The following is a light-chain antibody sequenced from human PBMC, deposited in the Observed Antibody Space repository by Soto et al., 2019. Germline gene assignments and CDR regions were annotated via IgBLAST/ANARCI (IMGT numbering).Light chain of an antibody. CDR1: QSVSSN. V-gene: IGKV3D-15*01. Sequence: EIVMTQSPATLSVSPGERATLSCRASQSVSSNLAWYQQKPGQAPRLLIYGASTRATGIPARFSGSGSGTEFTLTISSLQSEEFAVYYCQQYNNWPWTFGQGNKLEIK. CDR2: GAS. J-gene: IGKJ1*01. CDR3: QQYNNWPWT.